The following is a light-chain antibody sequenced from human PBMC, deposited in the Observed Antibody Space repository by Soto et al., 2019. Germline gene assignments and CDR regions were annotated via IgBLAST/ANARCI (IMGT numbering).Light chain of an antibody. V-gene: IGLV2-14*01. CDR2: EVN. CDR1: SADIGRYNY. CDR3: SSYTSYSPLAV. J-gene: IGLJ2*01. Sequence: QSALTQPASVSGSPGQAITISCAGTSADIGRYNYVSWYRQHPGEAPQLLIYEVNNRPSGISTRFSGSKSGNTASLTISGLQTEDEADYYCSSYTSYSPLAVFGGGTKVTVL.